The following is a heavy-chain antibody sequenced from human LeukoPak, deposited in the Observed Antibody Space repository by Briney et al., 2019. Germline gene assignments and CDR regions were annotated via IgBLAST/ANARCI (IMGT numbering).Heavy chain of an antibody. CDR1: GGSISSNNW. CDR3: ARGFYGSGSYSSPGFHAFDV. J-gene: IGHJ3*01. CDR2: IYHSGST. D-gene: IGHD3-10*01. Sequence: SGTLSLTCAVSGGSISSNNWWSWVRQPPGKGLEWIGEIYHSGSTDYNPSLESRVTISVDKSKNQSSLRLSSVTAADTAVYYCARGFYGSGSYSSPGFHAFDVWGQGTMVTVSS. V-gene: IGHV4-4*02.